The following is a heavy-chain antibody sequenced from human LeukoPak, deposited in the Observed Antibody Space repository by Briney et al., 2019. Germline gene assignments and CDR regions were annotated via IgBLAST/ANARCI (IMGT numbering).Heavy chain of an antibody. D-gene: IGHD3-10*01. V-gene: IGHV4-4*07. J-gene: IGHJ5*02. Sequence: SESLCLTCTVSGGSISSYYWSWIRQAPGKGLEWIGRIYTSGSTNYNTSLKSRVTMTLDTTKNQFSLMLNSVTGAETAVYYCARGLRGNGRRFGSGSRYYWFGPWG. CDR2: IYTSGST. CDR1: GGSISSYY. CDR3: ARGLRGNGRRFGSGSRYYWFGP.